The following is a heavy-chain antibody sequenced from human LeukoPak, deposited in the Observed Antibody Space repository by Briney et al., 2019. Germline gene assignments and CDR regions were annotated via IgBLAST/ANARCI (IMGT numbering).Heavy chain of an antibody. D-gene: IGHD2-15*01. J-gene: IGHJ4*02. CDR3: ARLPRSSQYCSGGSCYDY. Sequence: TSGTLSLTCAVSGGSISSSNWWSWVRQPPGKGLEWIGEIYHSGSTNYNPSLKSRVTISVDTSKNQFSLKLSSVTAADTAVYYCARLPRSSQYCSGGSCYDYWGQGTLVTVSS. V-gene: IGHV4-4*02. CDR2: IYHSGST. CDR1: GGSISSSNW.